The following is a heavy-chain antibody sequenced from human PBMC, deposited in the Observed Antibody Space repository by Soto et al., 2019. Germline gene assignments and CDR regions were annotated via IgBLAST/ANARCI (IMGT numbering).Heavy chain of an antibody. J-gene: IGHJ6*01. CDR3: ARGARGDILVVVSARPGEYGIDI. CDR2: IAYDGRNA. V-gene: IGHV3-30*04. D-gene: IGHD2-15*01. Sequence: QVQLVESGGGVVQPGGSLRLSCAASGFTFRNYAMHWVRQAPGKGLECLAVIAYDGRNAFYRDSVKGRFTTSRDNSQSTLYPHMNCMTPGDTGGSYCARGARGDILVVVSARPGEYGIDIWGQGSTVSASS. CDR1: GFTFRNYA.